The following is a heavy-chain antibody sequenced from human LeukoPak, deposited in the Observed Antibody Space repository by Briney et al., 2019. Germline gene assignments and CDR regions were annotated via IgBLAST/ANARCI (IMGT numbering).Heavy chain of an antibody. V-gene: IGHV4-31*03. CDR3: ARGAEGAASRYFDY. J-gene: IGHJ4*02. CDR1: GGSISSGGYY. CDR2: IYYSGST. D-gene: IGHD3-16*01. Sequence: TLSLTCTVSGGSISSGGYYWSWIRQHPGKGLEWIGYIYYSGSTYYNPSLKSRVTISVDTSKNQFSLKLSSVTAADTAVYYCARGAEGAASRYFDYWGQGTLVTVSS.